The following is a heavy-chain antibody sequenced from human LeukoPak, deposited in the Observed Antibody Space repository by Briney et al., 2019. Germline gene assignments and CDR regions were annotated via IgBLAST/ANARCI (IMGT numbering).Heavy chain of an antibody. CDR2: IWYDGSNK. Sequence: GSLRLSCAASGFTFSSYGMHWVRQAPGKGLEWVAVIWYDGSNKYYADSVKGRFTISRDNSKNTLYLQMNSLRAEDTAVYYCARVAYSYQVTYYFDYWGQGTLVTVSS. J-gene: IGHJ4*02. CDR3: ARVAYSYQVTYYFDY. D-gene: IGHD5-18*01. V-gene: IGHV3-33*01. CDR1: GFTFSSYG.